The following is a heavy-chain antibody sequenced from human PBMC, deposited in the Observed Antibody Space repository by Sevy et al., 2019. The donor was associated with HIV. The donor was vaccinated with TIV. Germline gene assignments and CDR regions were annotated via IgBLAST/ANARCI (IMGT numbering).Heavy chain of an antibody. Sequence: ASVKVSCKASGYTFTSDYMHWVRQAPGQGLEWMGIINPSGGSTSYAQKFQGRVTMTRDTSTSTVYMELSSLRSEDTAVYYCARYSDNYDISTGYYPFDYWGQGTLVTVSS. V-gene: IGHV1-46*01. D-gene: IGHD3-9*01. CDR1: GYTFTSDY. CDR2: INPSGGST. J-gene: IGHJ4*02. CDR3: ARYSDNYDISTGYYPFDY.